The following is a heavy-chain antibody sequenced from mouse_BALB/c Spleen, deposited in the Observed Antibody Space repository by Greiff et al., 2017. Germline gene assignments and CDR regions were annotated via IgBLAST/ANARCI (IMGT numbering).Heavy chain of an antibody. CDR3: VTSGTGRAMDY. J-gene: IGHJ4*01. CDR2: IRSKSNNYAT. D-gene: IGHD3-3*01. Sequence: DVMLVESGGGLVQPKGSLKLSCAASGFTFNTYAMNWVRQAPGKGLEWVARIRSKSNNYATYYADSVKDRFTISRDDSQSMLYLQMNNLKTEDTAMYYCVTSGTGRAMDYWGQGTSVTVSS. V-gene: IGHV10-1*02. CDR1: GFTFNTYA.